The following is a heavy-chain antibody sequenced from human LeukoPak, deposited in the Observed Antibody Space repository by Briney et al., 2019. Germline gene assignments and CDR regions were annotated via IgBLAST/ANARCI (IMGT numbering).Heavy chain of an antibody. Sequence: SETLSLTCTVSGGSISSYYWSWLRQPPGKGLEWIGYIYYSGSTNYNPSLKSRVTISVDTSKNQVSLNLSSVTAAATAVYYCGSHSPGGARKAFDIWGQGTMVTVSS. J-gene: IGHJ3*02. V-gene: IGHV4-59*08. CDR3: GSHSPGGARKAFDI. CDR2: IYYSGST. CDR1: GGSISSYY. D-gene: IGHD3-16*01.